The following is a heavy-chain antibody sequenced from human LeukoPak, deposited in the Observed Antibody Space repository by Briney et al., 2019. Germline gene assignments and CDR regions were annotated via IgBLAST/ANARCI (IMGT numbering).Heavy chain of an antibody. Sequence: SETLSLTCIVSGGSISSYYWSWIRQPPGQGLEWIGYIYYSGSTYYNPSLKSRVTISVDTSKNQFSLKLSSVTAADTAVYYCAIKGYYGRYVDCWGQGTLVTVSS. D-gene: IGHD3-10*01. CDR3: AIKGYYGRYVDC. J-gene: IGHJ4*02. V-gene: IGHV4-59*08. CDR2: IYYSGST. CDR1: GGSISSYY.